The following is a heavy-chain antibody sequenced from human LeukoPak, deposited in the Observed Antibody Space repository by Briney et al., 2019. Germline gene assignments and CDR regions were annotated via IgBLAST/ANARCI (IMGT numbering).Heavy chain of an antibody. CDR2: IKLDGTEK. V-gene: IGHV3-7*05. D-gene: IGHD3-16*01. CDR3: ASGRFYFGV. Sequence: PGGSLRLSCAASGFTFSSYWMHWVRQAPGKGLEWVANIKLDGTEKYYVDSVKGRFTISRDNAKNSLYLQMNSLRAEDTAVYYCASGRFYFGVWGQGTLVTVSS. J-gene: IGHJ4*02. CDR1: GFTFSSYW.